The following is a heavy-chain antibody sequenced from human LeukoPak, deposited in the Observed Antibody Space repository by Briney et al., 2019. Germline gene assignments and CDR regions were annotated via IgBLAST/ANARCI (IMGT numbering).Heavy chain of an antibody. Sequence: GGSLRLSCAASGFTFSSYAMSWVRQAPGKGLEWVSAISGSGGSTYYADSVKGRFTISRDNSKNTLYLQMNSLKTEDTAVYYCTTDITHYYDSSGYYSDYWGQGTLVTVSS. V-gene: IGHV3-23*01. D-gene: IGHD3-22*01. J-gene: IGHJ4*02. CDR2: ISGSGGST. CDR3: TTDITHYYDSSGYYSDY. CDR1: GFTFSSYA.